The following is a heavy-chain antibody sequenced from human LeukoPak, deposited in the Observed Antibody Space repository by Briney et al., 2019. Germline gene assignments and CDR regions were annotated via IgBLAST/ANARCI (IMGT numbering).Heavy chain of an antibody. Sequence: ASVKVSCKASGSTFSSYAISWVRQAPGQGLEWMGGIIPIFGTANYAQKFQGRVTITTDESTSTAYMELSSLRSEDTAVYYCARGVWSGYYFDYWGQGTLVTVSS. D-gene: IGHD3-3*01. CDR2: IIPIFGTA. J-gene: IGHJ4*02. CDR1: GSTFSSYA. V-gene: IGHV1-69*05. CDR3: ARGVWSGYYFDY.